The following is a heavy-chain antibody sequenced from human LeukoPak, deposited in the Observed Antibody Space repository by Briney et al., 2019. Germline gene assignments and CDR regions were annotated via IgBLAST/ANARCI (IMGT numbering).Heavy chain of an antibody. Sequence: TSETLSLTCTVSGGSVSSSYYYWNWIRQPPGKGLEWIGYVFNGGSVNYNPSLQSRVTISVDTSKSQFSLKLSSVTAADTAVYYCARRIYSSSWYFDYWGQGTLVTVSS. CDR2: VFNGGSV. CDR3: ARRIYSSSWYFDY. CDR1: GGSVSSSYYY. V-gene: IGHV4-61*01. J-gene: IGHJ4*02. D-gene: IGHD6-13*01.